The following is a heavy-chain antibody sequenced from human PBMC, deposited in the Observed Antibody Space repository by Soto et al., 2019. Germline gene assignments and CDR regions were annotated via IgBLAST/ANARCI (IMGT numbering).Heavy chain of an antibody. J-gene: IGHJ4*02. D-gene: IGHD3-22*01. V-gene: IGHV4-39*01. Sequence: SETLSLTCSVSGGSISSSPYYWGWIRQPPGKGLEWLGTIYYSGTTSYNPSLKSRVIISVDTSNNQLFLQLRSVTAADTAVYYCARHRQYYDTSGYQQRYFDYWGQGTQVTVSS. CDR3: ARHRQYYDTSGYQQRYFDY. CDR1: GGSISSSPYY. CDR2: IYYSGTT.